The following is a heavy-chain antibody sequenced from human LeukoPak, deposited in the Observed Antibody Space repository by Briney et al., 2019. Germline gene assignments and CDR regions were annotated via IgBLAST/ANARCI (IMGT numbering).Heavy chain of an antibody. CDR3: AVASGYDYLGGAFDI. J-gene: IGHJ3*02. V-gene: IGHV4-34*01. CDR1: GVSFSGYY. Sequence: SETLSLTCAAYGVSFSGYYWSWIRQPPGKGLEWIGEINHSGSTNYNPSLKSRVTISVDTSKNQFSLKLSSVTAADTAVYYCAVASGYDYLGGAFDIWGQGTMVTVSS. CDR2: INHSGST. D-gene: IGHD5-12*01.